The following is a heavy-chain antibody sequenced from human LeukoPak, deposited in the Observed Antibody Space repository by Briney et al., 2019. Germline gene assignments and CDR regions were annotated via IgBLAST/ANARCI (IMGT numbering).Heavy chain of an antibody. V-gene: IGHV1-69*13. D-gene: IGHD2-15*01. Sequence: ASVKVSCKASGGTFSSYAISWVRQAPGQGLEWMGGIIPIFGTANYAQKFQGRVTITADESTSTAYMELSSLRSEDTAVYCCARANLEFGGSPQVYYYYGMDVWGKGTTVTVSS. CDR1: GGTFSSYA. CDR2: IIPIFGTA. CDR3: ARANLEFGGSPQVYYYYGMDV. J-gene: IGHJ6*04.